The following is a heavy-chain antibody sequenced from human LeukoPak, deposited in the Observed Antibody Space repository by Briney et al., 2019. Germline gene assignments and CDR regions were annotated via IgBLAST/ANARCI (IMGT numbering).Heavy chain of an antibody. CDR3: TRATGSAAAGSAAYSYYYGMGV. CDR1: GDSLSTSSAA. CDR2: TYYRSKWYN. Sequence: SQTLSLTCAISGDSLSTSSAAWTWIRQSPSRGLEWLGRTYYRSKWYNDYAVSVRSRITINPDTSKNQFSLQLNSVTPEDTAVYYCTRATGSAAAGSAAYSYYYGMGVWGQGTTVTVSS. D-gene: IGHD6-13*01. J-gene: IGHJ6*02. V-gene: IGHV6-1*01.